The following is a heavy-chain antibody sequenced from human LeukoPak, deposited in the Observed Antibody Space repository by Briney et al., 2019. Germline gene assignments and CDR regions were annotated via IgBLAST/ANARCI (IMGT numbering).Heavy chain of an antibody. D-gene: IGHD3-22*01. CDR2: IYYSVRT. CDR1: GGSISNSSYY. CDR3: ARLLYYYDSSGYYRNNAFDI. J-gene: IGHJ3*02. V-gene: IGHV4-39*01. Sequence: SETLSLTCSVSGGSISNSSYYWGWVRQPPGKGLEWIGSIYYSVRTYYNPSLKSRVTISVDTSKNQFSLKLSSVTATDTAVYYCARLLYYYDSSGYYRNNAFDIWGQGTMVTVSS.